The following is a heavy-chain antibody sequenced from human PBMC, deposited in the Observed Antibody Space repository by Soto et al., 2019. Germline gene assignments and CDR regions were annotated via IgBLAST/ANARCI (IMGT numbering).Heavy chain of an antibody. CDR1: GFTFSSYA. D-gene: IGHD3-9*01. V-gene: IGHV3-23*01. CDR2: ISGSGGNT. J-gene: IGHJ4*02. CDR3: AKDYETLTGYAFDY. Sequence: EVQLLESGGGWVQPGGSLRLSCAASGFTFSSYAMSWVRQAPGKGLEWVSLISGSGGNTYYADSVKGRFTIARDNSKNTLNLQMNSLRAEVTALYYCAKDYETLTGYAFDYWGQGTLVTVSS.